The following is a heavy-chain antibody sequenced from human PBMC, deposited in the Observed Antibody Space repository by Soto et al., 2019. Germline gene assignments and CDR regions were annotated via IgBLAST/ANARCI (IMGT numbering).Heavy chain of an antibody. V-gene: IGHV4-59*01. CDR1: GGSISSYY. D-gene: IGHD3-16*01. CDR3: AREDGGAYDY. Sequence: SETLSLTCTVSGGSISSYYWSWIRQPPGKGLEWIGYIYYSGSTNYNPSLKSRVTISVDTSKNQFSLKLSSVTAADTAVYYCAREDGGAYDYWGQGTLVTVSS. CDR2: IYYSGST. J-gene: IGHJ4*02.